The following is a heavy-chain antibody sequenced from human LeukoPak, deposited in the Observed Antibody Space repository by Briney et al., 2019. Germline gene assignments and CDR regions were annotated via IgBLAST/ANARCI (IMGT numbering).Heavy chain of an antibody. CDR1: GYTFTSYD. D-gene: IGHD5-24*01. Sequence: ASVKVSCKASGYTFTSYDINWVRQATGQGLEWMGWMNPNSGNTGYAQKFQGRVTITRDTSASTVYMELSSLRSEDTAVFYCARTEMATILDFDYWGQGTLVTVSS. CDR3: ARTEMATILDFDY. CDR2: MNPNSGNT. V-gene: IGHV1-8*03. J-gene: IGHJ4*02.